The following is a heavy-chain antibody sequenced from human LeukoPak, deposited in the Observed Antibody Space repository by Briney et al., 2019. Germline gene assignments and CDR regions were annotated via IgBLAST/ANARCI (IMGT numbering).Heavy chain of an antibody. J-gene: IGHJ3*02. V-gene: IGHV5-51*01. CDR3: ASPYCSGGSCYGHDAFDI. CDR1: GYSFTSYW. D-gene: IGHD2-15*01. Sequence: GESLKISCKGSGYSFTSYWIGWVRQMPGKGLEWMGIIYPGDSDTRYSPSFQGQVTISADKSISTAYLQWSSLKASDTAMYYCASPYCSGGSCYGHDAFDIWGQGTMVTVSS. CDR2: IYPGDSDT.